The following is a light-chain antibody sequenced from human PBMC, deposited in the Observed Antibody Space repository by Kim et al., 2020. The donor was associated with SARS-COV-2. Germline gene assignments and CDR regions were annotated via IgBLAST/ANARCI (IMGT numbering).Light chain of an antibody. J-gene: IGKJ1*01. V-gene: IGKV4-1*01. CDR1: QSVLYSSNNKNY. Sequence: DIVMTQFPDSLAVSLGERATINCKSSQSVLYSSNNKNYLAWYQQKPGQPPKLLIYWASTRESGVPDRFSGSGSGTDFTLTISSLQAEDVAVYFCQQYYSTPQTFCQGTKVDIK. CDR3: QQYYSTPQT. CDR2: WAS.